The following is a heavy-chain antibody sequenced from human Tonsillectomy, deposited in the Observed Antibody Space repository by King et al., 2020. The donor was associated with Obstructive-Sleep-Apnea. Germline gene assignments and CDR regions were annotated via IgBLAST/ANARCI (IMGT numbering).Heavy chain of an antibody. Sequence: VQLVESGGGLVQPGGSLRLSCAASGFTFSSYAMSWVRQAPGKGLEWVSAISGSGGSTYYADSVKGRFTISRDNSKNTLYLQMNSLRAEDTAVYYCAKSQPAFPDAYYYGMDVWGQGTTVTVSS. CDR3: AKSQPAFPDAYYYGMDV. V-gene: IGHV3-23*04. CDR2: ISGSGGST. J-gene: IGHJ6*02. CDR1: GFTFSSYA. D-gene: IGHD3-16*01.